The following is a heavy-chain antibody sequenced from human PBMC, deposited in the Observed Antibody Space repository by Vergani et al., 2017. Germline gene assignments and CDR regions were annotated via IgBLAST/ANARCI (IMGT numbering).Heavy chain of an antibody. CDR2: TYYRSKWYN. J-gene: IGHJ5*02. Sequence: QVQLQQSGPGLVKPSQTLSLTCAISGDSVSRNSAAWNWIRQSPSRGLEWLGRTYYRSKWYNDYAVSVKSRLTINPDTSKNQFPLQLNSVTPEDTAVYYCARARPYSSSWYGWFDPWGQGTLVTVSS. V-gene: IGHV6-1*01. CDR1: GDSVSRNSAA. D-gene: IGHD6-13*01. CDR3: ARARPYSSSWYGWFDP.